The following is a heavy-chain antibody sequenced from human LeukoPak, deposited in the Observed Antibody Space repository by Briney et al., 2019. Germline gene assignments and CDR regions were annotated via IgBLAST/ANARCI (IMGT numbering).Heavy chain of an antibody. V-gene: IGHV3-7*01. CDR2: MNKDGSEK. J-gene: IGHJ4*02. CDR3: ARDRGYSNFDY. CDR1: GFGFSHYW. Sequence: GGSLRLSCAASGFGFSHYWMSWVRQAPGKGLEWVANMNKDGSEKNYVDSVKGRFTISRDNAQDSLYLQMNSLRAEDTAVYYCARDRGYSNFDYWGQGTLLTVSS. D-gene: IGHD4-11*01.